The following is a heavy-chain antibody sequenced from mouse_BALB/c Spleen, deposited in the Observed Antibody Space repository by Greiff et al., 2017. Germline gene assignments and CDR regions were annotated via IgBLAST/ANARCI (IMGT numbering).Heavy chain of an antibody. CDR3: ARDPHYRYDGFAY. CDR2: ISSGGSYT. V-gene: IGHV5-9-4*01. CDR1: GFTFSSYT. Sequence: EVKLMESGGGLVKPGGSLKLSCAASGFTFSSYTMSWVRQSPEKRLEWVAEISSGGSYTYYPDTVTGRFTISRDNAKNTLYLEMSSLRSEDTAMYYCARDPHYRYDGFAYWGQGTLVTVSA. J-gene: IGHJ3*01. D-gene: IGHD2-14*01.